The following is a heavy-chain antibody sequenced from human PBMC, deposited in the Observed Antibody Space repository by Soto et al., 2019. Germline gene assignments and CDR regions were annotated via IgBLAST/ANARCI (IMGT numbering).Heavy chain of an antibody. D-gene: IGHD1-7*01. CDR2: IYRTGST. CDR3: ASRDPGTSVDY. CDR1: GGTFTSYKW. Sequence: SESLSLACAVSGGTFTSYKWWTWIRQPPGQGLEWIGEIYRTGSTNYNPSLKSRVTISLDKSENQFSLKVTSLTAADTAVYYCASRDPGTSVDYWGQGTLVTVSS. J-gene: IGHJ4*02. V-gene: IGHV4-4*02.